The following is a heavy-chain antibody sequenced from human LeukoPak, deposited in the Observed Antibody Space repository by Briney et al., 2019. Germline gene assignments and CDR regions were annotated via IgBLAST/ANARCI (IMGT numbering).Heavy chain of an antibody. Sequence: GGSLRLSCAASGFTFSSYGMHWVRQAPGKGLEWVAFIRYDGSNKYYAGSVKGRFTISRDNSKNTLYLQMNSLRAEDTAVYYCAKGVEIVGAPDAFDIWGQGTMVTVSS. D-gene: IGHD1-26*01. J-gene: IGHJ3*02. CDR1: GFTFSSYG. V-gene: IGHV3-30*02. CDR3: AKGVEIVGAPDAFDI. CDR2: IRYDGSNK.